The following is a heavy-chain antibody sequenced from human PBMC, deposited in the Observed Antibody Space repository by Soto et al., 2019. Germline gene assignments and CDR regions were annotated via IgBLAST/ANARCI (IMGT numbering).Heavy chain of an antibody. Sequence: SETLSLTCTVSGGSISSYYWSWIRQPPGKGLEWIGYIYYSGSTNYNPSLKSRVTISVDTSKNQFSLKLSSVTAADTAVYYCAXDGKGDGYNFGNYYFDYWGQGTLVTVSS. V-gene: IGHV4-59*01. CDR3: AXDGKGDGYNFGNYYFDY. J-gene: IGHJ4*02. CDR1: GGSISSYY. CDR2: IYYSGST. D-gene: IGHD1-1*01.